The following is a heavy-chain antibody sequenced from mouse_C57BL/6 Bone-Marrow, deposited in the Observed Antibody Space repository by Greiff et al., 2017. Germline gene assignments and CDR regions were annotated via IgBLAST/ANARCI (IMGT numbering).Heavy chain of an antibody. J-gene: IGHJ4*01. V-gene: IGHV1-81*01. D-gene: IGHD2-4*01. CDR2: IYPRSGNT. CDR3: EREDYYYAMDY. Sequence: QVQLQQSGAELARPGASVKLSCKASGYTFTSYGISWVKQRPGQGLEWIGEIYPRSGNTYYNEKFKGKATLTADKSSSTAYMELRSLTSEDSAVYFCEREDYYYAMDYWGQGTSVTVAS. CDR1: GYTFTSYG.